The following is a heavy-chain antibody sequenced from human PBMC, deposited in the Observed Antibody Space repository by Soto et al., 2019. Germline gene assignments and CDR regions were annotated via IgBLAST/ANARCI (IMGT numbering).Heavy chain of an antibody. CDR2: IGYDGSNK. CDR1: GFTFSSYG. D-gene: IGHD3-3*01. J-gene: IGHJ6*03. Sequence: PGGSLRLSCAASGFTFSSYGMHWVRQAPGKGLEWVAVIGYDGSNKYYVDSVKGRFTISRDNSKNTLYLQMNSLRAEDTAVYYCARPGNFDYGFLEWSPYYMDVWGKGTTVTVSS. CDR3: ARPGNFDYGFLEWSPYYMDV. V-gene: IGHV3-33*01.